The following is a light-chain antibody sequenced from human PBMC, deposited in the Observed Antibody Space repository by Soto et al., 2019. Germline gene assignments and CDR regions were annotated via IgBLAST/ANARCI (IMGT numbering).Light chain of an antibody. CDR3: SSYKSGSTLYV. CDR1: SXDVGSYNY. V-gene: IGLV2-14*01. Sequence: QSVLTQPASVSGSPGQSITISCTGTSXDVGSYNYVSWYQQHPGKAPRLMIYASSNRPSGVSHRFSGSRSGNTASLTISGLQAEDEADYFCSSYKSGSTLYVFGSGTRSPS. J-gene: IGLJ1*01. CDR2: ASS.